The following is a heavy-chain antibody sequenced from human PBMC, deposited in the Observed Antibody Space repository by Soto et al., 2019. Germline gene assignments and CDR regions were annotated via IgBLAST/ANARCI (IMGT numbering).Heavy chain of an antibody. Sequence: EVQLLESGGGLEQPGGSLRLSCAASGFTFSSYAMTWVRQAPGKGLECVSVITASGDATAYADSVKGRFTMSRDNSKNTLFLQMNSLRVEETAVYYWAKGTLRWCSGGTCYPFDSWGQGTLVTVSS. CDR2: ITASGDAT. CDR1: GFTFSSYA. J-gene: IGHJ4*02. V-gene: IGHV3-23*01. CDR3: AKGTLRWCSGGTCYPFDS. D-gene: IGHD2-15*01.